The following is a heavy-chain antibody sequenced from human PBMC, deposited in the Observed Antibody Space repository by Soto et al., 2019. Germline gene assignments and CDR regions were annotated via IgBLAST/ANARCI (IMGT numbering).Heavy chain of an antibody. CDR3: AHGKRELTTVTPYYYYYMDV. CDR2: IYWDDDK. J-gene: IGHJ6*03. V-gene: IGHV2-5*02. CDR1: GFSLSTSGVG. Sequence: SGPTLVNPTQTLTLTCTFSGFSLSTSGVGVGWIRQPPGKALEWLALIYWDDDKRYSPSLKSRLTITKDTSKNQVVLTMTNMDPVDTATYYCAHGKRELTTVTPYYYYYMDVWGKGTTVTVSS. D-gene: IGHD4-17*01.